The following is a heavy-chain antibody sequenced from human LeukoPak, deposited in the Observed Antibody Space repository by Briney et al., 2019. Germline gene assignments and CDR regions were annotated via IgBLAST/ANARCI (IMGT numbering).Heavy chain of an antibody. V-gene: IGHV3-23*01. CDR1: GFTFSSYA. J-gene: IGHJ1*01. D-gene: IGHD3-3*01. CDR3: AKHIYGVVSIQQ. Sequence: GGSLRLSCAASGFTFSSYAMSWVRQAPGKGLEWVSAISGSGGSTYYADSVKGWFTISRDNSKNTLYLQMSSLKTEDTAVYYCAKHIYGVVSIQQWGQGTLVTVSS. CDR2: ISGSGGST.